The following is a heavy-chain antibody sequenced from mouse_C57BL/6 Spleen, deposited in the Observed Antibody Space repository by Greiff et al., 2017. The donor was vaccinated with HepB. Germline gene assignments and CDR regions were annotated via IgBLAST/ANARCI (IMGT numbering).Heavy chain of an antibody. Sequence: EVQRVESEGGLVQPGSSMKLSCTASGFTFSDYYMAWVRQVPEKGLEWVANINYDGSSTYYLDSLKSRFIISRDNAKNILYLQMSSLKSEDTATYYCARVDGYLFAYWGQGTLVTVSA. CDR1: GFTFSDYY. D-gene: IGHD2-3*01. V-gene: IGHV5-16*01. CDR3: ARVDGYLFAY. CDR2: INYDGSST. J-gene: IGHJ3*01.